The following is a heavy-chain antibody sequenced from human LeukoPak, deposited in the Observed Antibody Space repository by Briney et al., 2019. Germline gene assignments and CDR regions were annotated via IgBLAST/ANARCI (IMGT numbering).Heavy chain of an antibody. D-gene: IGHD3-10*01. V-gene: IGHV4-59*08. Sequence: SETLSLTCTVSGGSIRSYYWGWIRQPPGKGLEGIGYIHYSKSNKYNPSLKSRVTMSVDTSKNQFSLQLSSVTAADTAVYYCASRSGSFSDALDIWGQGTLVTVSS. CDR2: IHYSKSN. J-gene: IGHJ3*02. CDR1: GGSIRSYY. CDR3: ASRSGSFSDALDI.